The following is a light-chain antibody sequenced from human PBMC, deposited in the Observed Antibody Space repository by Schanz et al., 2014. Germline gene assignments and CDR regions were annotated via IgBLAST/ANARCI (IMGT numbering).Light chain of an antibody. V-gene: IGLV2-8*01. J-gene: IGLJ2*01. Sequence: QSALTQPPSASGSPGQSVTISCTGTSSDVGGYNYVSWYQQHPGKAPKLIIYDVSKRPSGVPDRFSGSKSGNTASLTVSGLQAEDEADYYCSSYTSSSTLVFGGGTKLTVL. CDR2: DVS. CDR1: SSDVGGYNY. CDR3: SSYTSSSTLV.